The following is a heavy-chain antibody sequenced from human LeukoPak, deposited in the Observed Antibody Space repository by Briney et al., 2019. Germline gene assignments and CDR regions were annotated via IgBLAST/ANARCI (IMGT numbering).Heavy chain of an antibody. Sequence: KTSETLSLTCTVSGGSISSYYWSWIRQPPGKGLEWIAYIYYSGSTNYNPSLKSRVTISVDTSKNQFSLKLSSVTAGDTAVYYCARHPPKSFFDYWGQGTLVTVSS. J-gene: IGHJ4*02. CDR1: GGSISSYY. D-gene: IGHD1-26*01. V-gene: IGHV4-59*08. CDR2: IYYSGST. CDR3: ARHPPKSFFDY.